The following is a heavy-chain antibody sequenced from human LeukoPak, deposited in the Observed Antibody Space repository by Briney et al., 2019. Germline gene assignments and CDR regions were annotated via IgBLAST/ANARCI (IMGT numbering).Heavy chain of an antibody. CDR1: GFTFSSYG. V-gene: IGHV3-33*01. CDR2: IWYDGSNK. J-gene: IGHJ4*02. D-gene: IGHD3-3*01. Sequence: RPGGSLRLSCAASGFTFSSYGMHWVRQAPGKGLEWVAVIWYDGSNKYYADSVKGRFTISRDNSKNTLYLQMNSLRAEDTAVYYCARSLLTYYDFHDYWGQGTLVTVSS. CDR3: ARSLLTYYDFHDY.